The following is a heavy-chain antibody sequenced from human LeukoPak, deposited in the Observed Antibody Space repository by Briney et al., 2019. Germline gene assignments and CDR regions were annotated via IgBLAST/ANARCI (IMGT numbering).Heavy chain of an antibody. CDR3: ARARGSYSFDY. J-gene: IGHJ4*02. CDR2: ISNSASTM. Sequence: GGPLSLSCAASGFTFSDYYMGGIRQAPGGGLEWVSYISNSASTMYYTDSVKGRFTISRDNAKNSLYLQMNSLRAEDTAVYHCARARGSYSFDYWGQGTLVTVSS. V-gene: IGHV3-11*01. D-gene: IGHD3-10*01. CDR1: GFTFSDYY.